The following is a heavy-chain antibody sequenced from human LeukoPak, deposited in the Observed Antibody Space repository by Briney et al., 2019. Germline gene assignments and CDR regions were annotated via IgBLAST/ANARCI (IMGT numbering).Heavy chain of an antibody. V-gene: IGHV3-20*04. J-gene: IGHJ4*02. CDR2: IHWSGTST. CDR1: GSTFDDYD. D-gene: IGHD2-15*01. Sequence: PGGSLRLSCAASGSTFDDYDMSWVRQAPGKGLEWVSGIHWSGTSTRYADSVKGRFTISRDNAKNSLYLQMNSLRAEDTALYYCARSLYCSGDRCYSFDYWGQGTLVTVSS. CDR3: ARSLYCSGDRCYSFDY.